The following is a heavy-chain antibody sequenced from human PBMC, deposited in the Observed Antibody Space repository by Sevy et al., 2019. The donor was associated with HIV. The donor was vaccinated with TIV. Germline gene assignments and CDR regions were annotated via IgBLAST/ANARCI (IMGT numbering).Heavy chain of an antibody. CDR1: GFTFSSYA. V-gene: IGHV3-23*01. J-gene: IGHJ6*02. Sequence: GGSLRLSCAASGFTFSSYAMSWVRQAPGKGLEWVSAISGSGGSTYYADSVKGRFTISRDNSKNTLYLQMNSLRAEDTAVYYCAKDDYYGSGSYYYYYYGMDVWGQGITVTVSS. CDR3: AKDDYYGSGSYYYYYYGMDV. CDR2: ISGSGGST. D-gene: IGHD3-10*01.